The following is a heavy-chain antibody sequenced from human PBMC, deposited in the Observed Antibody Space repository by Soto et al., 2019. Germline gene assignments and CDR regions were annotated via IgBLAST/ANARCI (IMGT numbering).Heavy chain of an antibody. CDR3: ARAADSVWRSFDI. D-gene: IGHD2-8*01. CDR2: IYHSGST. Sequence: NSVSYSGFWIRQPPGKGLEWIGYIYHSGSTYYNPSLKSRLTMSVDRSKNQFSLNLSSVTAADTAVYYCARAADSVWRSFDIWGQGTMVT. J-gene: IGHJ3*02. CDR1: NSVSYS. V-gene: IGHV4-30-2*01.